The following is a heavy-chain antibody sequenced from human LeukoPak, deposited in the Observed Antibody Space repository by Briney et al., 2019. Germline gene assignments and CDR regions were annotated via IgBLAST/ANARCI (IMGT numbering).Heavy chain of an antibody. Sequence: PSQTLSLTCTVSGGSISSGSYYWNWMRQPAGKGLEWIGRIYSSESTTYNPSLKSRVTISVDTSKNQFSLILSSVTAADTAVYYCARGGGYSSSRNAFDIWGQGTVVTVSS. CDR2: IYSSEST. CDR3: ARGGGYSSSRNAFDI. V-gene: IGHV4-61*02. CDR1: GGSISSGSYY. D-gene: IGHD6-6*01. J-gene: IGHJ3*02.